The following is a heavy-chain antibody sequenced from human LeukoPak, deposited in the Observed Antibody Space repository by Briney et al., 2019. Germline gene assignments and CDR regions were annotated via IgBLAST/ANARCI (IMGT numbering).Heavy chain of an antibody. V-gene: IGHV3-23*01. CDR1: GFTFSNYA. D-gene: IGHD4-17*01. Sequence: GGSLRLSCAASGFTFSNYAMTWVRQAPGKGLEWVSGISGSGGSTYYADSVKGRFTISRDNSKNTLYLQMNSLRAEDTAVYYCAKGGGYGDYVIRWFDPWGQGTLVTVSS. CDR3: AKGGGYGDYVIRWFDP. J-gene: IGHJ5*02. CDR2: ISGSGGST.